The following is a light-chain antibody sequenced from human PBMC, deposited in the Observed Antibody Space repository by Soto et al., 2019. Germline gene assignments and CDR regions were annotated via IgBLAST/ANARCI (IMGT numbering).Light chain of an antibody. V-gene: IGKV3-20*01. J-gene: IGKJ5*01. CDR2: GAS. CDR3: QQYGSSPPNT. CDR1: QSVRSGY. Sequence: EILLTQSPGTLSLSPWEIATLAGRAGQSVRSGYFAWYQQKPGQAPRLLIVGASSRATGIPDRFSGGGSGTDFTLTISRLEPEDFALYYCQQYGSSPPNTFGQGTRLEIK.